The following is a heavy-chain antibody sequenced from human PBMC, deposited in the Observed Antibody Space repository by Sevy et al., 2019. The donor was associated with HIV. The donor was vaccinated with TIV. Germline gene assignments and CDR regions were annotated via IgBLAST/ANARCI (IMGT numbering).Heavy chain of an antibody. CDR3: ALGIIAVADTYSYYGMDV. V-gene: IGHV6-1*01. CDR1: GDSVSSNSAA. J-gene: IGHJ6*02. D-gene: IGHD6-19*01. CDR2: TYYRSKWYY. Sequence: SQTLSLTCAISGDSVSSNSAAWNWIRQSPSRGLEWLGRTYYRSKWYYDYPVSVKIRISINPETSKNQFSLQLNSVTPEDTAVYYCALGIIAVADTYSYYGMDVWGQGTTVTVSS.